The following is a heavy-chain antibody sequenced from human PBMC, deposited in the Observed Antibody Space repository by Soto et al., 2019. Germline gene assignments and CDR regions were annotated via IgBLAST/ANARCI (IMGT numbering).Heavy chain of an antibody. CDR2: IYHSGST. V-gene: IGHV4-30-2*01. CDR3: AREGHDSSGYYSAY. J-gene: IGHJ4*02. Sequence: QLQLQESGSGMVKPSQTLSLNCAGSGGSISSGGYSWSWIRQPPGQGLEWIGYIYHSGSTYYNPSLKSRVTISVDRSKNQCSLKLSSVTAADTAVYYCAREGHDSSGYYSAYWGQGTLVTVSS. CDR1: GGSISSGGYS. D-gene: IGHD3-22*01.